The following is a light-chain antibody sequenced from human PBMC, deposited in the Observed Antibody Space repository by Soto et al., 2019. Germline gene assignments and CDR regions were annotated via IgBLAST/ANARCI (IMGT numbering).Light chain of an antibody. CDR1: QGVSRN. Sequence: EIVMTQSPATLSVSPGETATLSCRASQGVSRNLAWYQQEPGQSPRLLIYGASTRATGIPARFSGSGSGTDFTLTIISLQSEDFAIYYCQQYDVWPRTFGQGTKVEIK. V-gene: IGKV3-15*01. CDR2: GAS. J-gene: IGKJ1*01. CDR3: QQYDVWPRT.